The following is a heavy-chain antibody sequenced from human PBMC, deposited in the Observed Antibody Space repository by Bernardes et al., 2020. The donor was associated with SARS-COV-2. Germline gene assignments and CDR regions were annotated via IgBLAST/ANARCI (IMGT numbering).Heavy chain of an antibody. J-gene: IGHJ6*02. CDR2: ISAYNGNT. CDR3: ARGKITLVRGVIRDLYYYYGMDV. D-gene: IGHD3-10*01. V-gene: IGHV1-18*01. Sequence: SVKVSCMASGYFFTSYDISWVRQAPGQGLEWMGWISAYNGNTNYAQKLQGRVTMTTDTSTSTAYMGLRSLRSDDTAVYYCARGKITLVRGVIRDLYYYYGMDVWGQGTTVTVSS. CDR1: GYFFTSYD.